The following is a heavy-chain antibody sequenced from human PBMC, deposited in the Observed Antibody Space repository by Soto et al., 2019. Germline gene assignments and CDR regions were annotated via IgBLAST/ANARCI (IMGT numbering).Heavy chain of an antibody. J-gene: IGHJ4*02. V-gene: IGHV4-30-4*01. D-gene: IGHD4-17*01. CDR2: IYYSGST. CDR1: GGSISSGDYY. Sequence: SETLSLTCTVSGGSISSGDYYWSWIRQPPGKGLEWIGYIYYSGSTYYNPSLKSRVTISVDTSKNQFSLKLSSVTAADTAVYYCARVAGDYVEVDYWSQGTLVTVSS. CDR3: ARVAGDYVEVDY.